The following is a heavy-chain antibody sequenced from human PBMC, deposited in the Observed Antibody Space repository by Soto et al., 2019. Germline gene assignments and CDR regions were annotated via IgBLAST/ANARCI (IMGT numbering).Heavy chain of an antibody. Sequence: QVQLVQSGAEVKKPGSSVKVSCKASGGTFSSYTISWVRQAPGQGLEWMGRIIPILGIANYAQKFQGRVTIDADKSTSTAYMELSSLRSEDTAVYYCARDPSTVTTSGWFDPWGQGTLVTVSS. CDR1: GGTFSSYT. CDR3: ARDPSTVTTSGWFDP. D-gene: IGHD4-17*01. V-gene: IGHV1-69*08. CDR2: IIPILGIA. J-gene: IGHJ5*02.